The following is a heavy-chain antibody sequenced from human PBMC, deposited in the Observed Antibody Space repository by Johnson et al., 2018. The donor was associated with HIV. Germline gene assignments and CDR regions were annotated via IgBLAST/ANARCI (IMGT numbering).Heavy chain of an antibody. CDR2: LRYDGSNQ. V-gene: IGHV3-30*02. CDR3: AKGNGDYRSDAFDI. Sequence: QMLLVESGGGVVQPGRSLRLSCAASGFTFSSYGMHWVRLATGQGLQLVPFLRYDGSNQYYADSVKGRFTISRDNSKNTLYLQMNSLRAEDTAVYYCAKGNGDYRSDAFDIWGQGTMVTVSS. D-gene: IGHD4-17*01. J-gene: IGHJ3*02. CDR1: GFTFSSYG.